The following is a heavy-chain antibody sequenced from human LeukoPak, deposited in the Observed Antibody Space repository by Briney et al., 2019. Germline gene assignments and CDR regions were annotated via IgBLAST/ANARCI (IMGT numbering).Heavy chain of an antibody. CDR1: GFTFSSYE. J-gene: IGHJ3*02. V-gene: IGHV3-48*03. CDR2: ISSSGSTT. D-gene: IGHD2-15*01. Sequence: PGGSLRLSCAASGFTFSSYEMNWVRQAPGKGLEWVSYISSSGSTTYSADSVKGRFTISRDNSKNTLYLQMNSLRAEDTAVYYCARDLEYCSGGSCYIVGAFDIWGQGTMVTVSS. CDR3: ARDLEYCSGGSCYIVGAFDI.